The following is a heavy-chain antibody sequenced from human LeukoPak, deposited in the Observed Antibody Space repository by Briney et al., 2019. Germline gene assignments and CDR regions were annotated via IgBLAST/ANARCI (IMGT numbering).Heavy chain of an antibody. CDR1: GGSISSSSYY. CDR2: IYYSGST. D-gene: IGHD1-26*01. V-gene: IGHV4-39*01. J-gene: IGHJ4*02. CDR3: ASLRLYSGSPADY. Sequence: SETLSLTCTVSGGSISSSSYYWGWIRQPPGKGLEWIGSIYYSGSTYYNPSLKSRVTVSVDTSKNQFSLKLSSVTAADTAVYYCASLRLYSGSPADYWGQGTLVTVSS.